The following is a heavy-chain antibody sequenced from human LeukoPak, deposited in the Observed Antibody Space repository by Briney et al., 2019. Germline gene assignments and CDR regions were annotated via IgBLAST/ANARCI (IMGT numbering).Heavy chain of an antibody. V-gene: IGHV4-61*02. Sequence: PSETLSLTCTVSGGSISSGSYYWSWIRQPAGKGLEWIGRIYTSGSTNYNPSLKSRVTISVDTSKNQFSLKLSSVTAADTAVYYCARVSNGWFDPWGQGTLVTVSS. CDR3: ARVSNGWFDP. J-gene: IGHJ5*02. D-gene: IGHD4-11*01. CDR2: IYTSGST. CDR1: GGSISSGSYY.